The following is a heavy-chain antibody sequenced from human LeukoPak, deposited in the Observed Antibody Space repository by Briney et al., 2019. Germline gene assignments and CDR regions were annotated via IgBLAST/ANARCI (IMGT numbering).Heavy chain of an antibody. V-gene: IGHV3-23*01. Sequence: GGSLRLSCAASGFTFSSYAMSWVRQAPGKGLEWVSAISGSGGSTYYADSVKGRSTISRDNSKNTLYLQMNSLRAEDTAVYYCAKALTTAYYYYGMDVWGQGTTVTVSS. CDR2: ISGSGGST. CDR3: AKALTTAYYYYGMDV. J-gene: IGHJ6*02. D-gene: IGHD4-11*01. CDR1: GFTFSSYA.